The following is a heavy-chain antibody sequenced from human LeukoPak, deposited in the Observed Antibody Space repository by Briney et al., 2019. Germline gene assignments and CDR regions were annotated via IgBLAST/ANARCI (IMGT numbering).Heavy chain of an antibody. CDR2: ISYSGGT. CDR1: VGSISSHY. CDR3: ARVMRAYCGGDCAGYFDY. D-gene: IGHD2-21*02. J-gene: IGHJ4*02. Sequence: SETLSLTCTVSVGSISSHYWGWIRQTPGKGLEWIGYISYSGGTNYNPSLKSRVTISVDTSKNQFSLKLSSVTAADTAVYYCARVMRAYCGGDCAGYFDYWGQGTLVTVSS. V-gene: IGHV4-59*11.